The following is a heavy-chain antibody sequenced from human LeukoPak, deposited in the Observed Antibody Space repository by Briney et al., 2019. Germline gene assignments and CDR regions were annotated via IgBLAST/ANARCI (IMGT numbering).Heavy chain of an antibody. CDR2: ISYDGSNK. D-gene: IGHD4-17*01. CDR3: ARSPPSTVTPDY. V-gene: IGHV3-30*04. J-gene: IGHJ4*02. Sequence: GGSLRLSCAASGFTFSSYAMHWVRQAPGKGLERVAVISYDGSNKYYADSVKGRFTISRDNSKNTLYLQMNSLRAEDTAVYYCARSPPSTVTPDYWGQGTLVTVSS. CDR1: GFTFSSYA.